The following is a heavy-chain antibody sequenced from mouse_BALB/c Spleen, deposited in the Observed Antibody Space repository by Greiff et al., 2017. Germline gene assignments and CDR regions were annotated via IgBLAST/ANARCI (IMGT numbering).Heavy chain of an antibody. D-gene: IGHD1-1*01. J-gene: IGHJ1*01. CDR2: IDPENGDT. Sequence: EVKLMESGAELVRSGASVKLSCPASGFNIKDYYMHWVKQRPEQGLEWIGWIDPENGDTEYAPKFQGKATMTADTSSNTAYLQLSSLTSEDTAVYYCNAGSSYWYFDVWGAGTTVTVSS. CDR3: NAGSSYWYFDV. V-gene: IGHV14-4*02. CDR1: GFNIKDYY.